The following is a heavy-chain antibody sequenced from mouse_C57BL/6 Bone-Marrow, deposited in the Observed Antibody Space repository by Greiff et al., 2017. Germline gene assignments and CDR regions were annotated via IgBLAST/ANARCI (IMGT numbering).Heavy chain of an antibody. V-gene: IGHV5-2*01. CDR3: ARRATAWFAY. CDR2: ISSDGGST. CDR1: EFDFPSHD. D-gene: IGHD3-1*01. J-gene: IGHJ3*01. Sequence: EVKVVESGGGLVQPGESLKLSCESNEFDFPSHDMSWVRKTPEKRLELVASISSDGGSTYYPDTMEGRFIISRDNTTKTLYLQMSSRRSEDTALYYCARRATAWFAYWGQGTLVTVSA.